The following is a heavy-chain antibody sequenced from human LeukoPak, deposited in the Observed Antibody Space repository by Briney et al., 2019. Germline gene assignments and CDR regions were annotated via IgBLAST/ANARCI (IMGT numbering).Heavy chain of an antibody. J-gene: IGHJ4*02. Sequence: AGGSLRLSCAASGFTFSSYSMNWVRQAPGKGLEWVSYISSSSSMIYYADSVKGRFTISRDNAKNSLYLQMKSLRDEDTAIYYCARDYGDLPARVPYFDYWGQGTLVTASS. CDR2: ISSSSSMI. CDR1: GFTFSSYS. CDR3: ARDYGDLPARVPYFDY. D-gene: IGHD4-17*01. V-gene: IGHV3-48*02.